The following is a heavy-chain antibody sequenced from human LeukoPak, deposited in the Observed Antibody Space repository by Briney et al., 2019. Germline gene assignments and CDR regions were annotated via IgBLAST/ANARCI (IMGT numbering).Heavy chain of an antibody. CDR3: ARVRNGAVAGGINWFDP. CDR2: IYHSGST. CDR1: GYSIRSGFY. Sequence: PSETLSLTCTVSGYSIRSGFYWGWIRQPPGKGLEWIGSIYHSGSTYYNPSLKSRVTISVDTSKNQFSLKLSSVTAADTAVYYCARVRNGAVAGGINWFDPWGQGTLVTVSS. J-gene: IGHJ5*02. V-gene: IGHV4-38-2*02. D-gene: IGHD6-19*01.